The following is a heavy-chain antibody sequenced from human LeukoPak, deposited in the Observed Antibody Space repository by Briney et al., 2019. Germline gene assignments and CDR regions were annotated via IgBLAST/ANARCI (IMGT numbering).Heavy chain of an antibody. V-gene: IGHV3-20*04. CDR2: INWNGGIT. Sequence: GGSLRLSCAASGFTFDDYGMSWVRQAPGKGLEWVSGINWNGGITGYVDSVKGRFTISRDNAKKSLYLQMNSLRAEDTALYYCAREEEDSSGYYYFYWGQGTLVTVSS. D-gene: IGHD3-22*01. CDR1: GFTFDDYG. CDR3: AREEEDSSGYYYFY. J-gene: IGHJ4*02.